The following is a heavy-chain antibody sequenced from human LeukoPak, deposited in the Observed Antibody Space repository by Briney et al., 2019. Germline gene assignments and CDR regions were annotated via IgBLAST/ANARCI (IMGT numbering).Heavy chain of an antibody. CDR3: AKEYTPSSPLGELDS. J-gene: IGHJ4*02. D-gene: IGHD6-6*01. Sequence: GGSLRLSCAVSGFNLNSYAMHWVRQAPGKGLEWVAVIRHDEANSFYADSVQGRFTISRDTSKKLLYLQMNSLRVGDTAVYYCAKEYTPSSPLGELDSWGQGTLVTVAS. CDR1: GFNLNSYA. CDR2: IRHDEANS. V-gene: IGHV3-30*02.